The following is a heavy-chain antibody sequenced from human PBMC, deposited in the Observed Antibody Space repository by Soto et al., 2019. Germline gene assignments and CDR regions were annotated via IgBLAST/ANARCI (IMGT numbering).Heavy chain of an antibody. CDR3: ARGGMRYFDWLLDDAFDI. CDR1: GFTFSSYW. Sequence: EVQLVESGGGLVQPGGSLRLSCAASGFTFSSYWMSWVRQAPGKGLEWVANIKQDGSEKDYVDSVKGRFTISRGNVKNSLYVQMNSLRDEDTAVYYCARGGMRYFDWLLDDAFDIWGQGTMVTVSS. CDR2: IKQDGSEK. J-gene: IGHJ3*02. D-gene: IGHD3-9*01. V-gene: IGHV3-7*01.